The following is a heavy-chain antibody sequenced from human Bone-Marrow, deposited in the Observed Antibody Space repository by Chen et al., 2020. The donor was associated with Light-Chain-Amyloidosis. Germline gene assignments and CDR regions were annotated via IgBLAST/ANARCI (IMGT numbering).Heavy chain of an antibody. CDR1: GYTFPNYW. V-gene: IGHV5-51*01. J-gene: IGHJ4*02. Sequence: EVQLEQSGPEVKKPGESLKISFTGSGYTFPNYWIGWVRQMAGKGLEWMGVMYPDDSDARYSPCVEGQVTISADKSITTAYLQWRSLKASDTAMYYCARRRDGYNFDYWGQGTLVTVSS. CDR3: ARRRDGYNFDY. D-gene: IGHD5-12*01. CDR2: MYPDDSDA.